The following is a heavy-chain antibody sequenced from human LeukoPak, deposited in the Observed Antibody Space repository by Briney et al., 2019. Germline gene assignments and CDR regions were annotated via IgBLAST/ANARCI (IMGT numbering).Heavy chain of an antibody. J-gene: IGHJ4*02. CDR2: ITDSGGDT. Sequence: GGSLRLSCVASGFTFGSYAMGWVRQDPGKGLEWVSAITDSGGDTYHADSVKGRFTISRDNSKNTLHLQMNSLRAEDTAVYYCAKGSSPSRPYYFDCWGQGTLVTVSS. CDR3: AKGSSPSRPYYFDC. D-gene: IGHD6-6*01. V-gene: IGHV3-23*01. CDR1: GFTFGSYA.